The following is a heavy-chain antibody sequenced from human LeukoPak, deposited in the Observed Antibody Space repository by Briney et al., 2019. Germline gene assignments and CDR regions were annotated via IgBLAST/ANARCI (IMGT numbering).Heavy chain of an antibody. CDR2: IGYGGSDT. V-gene: IGHV3-23*01. Sequence: GGSLRLSCTVSGFTLSSYEMTWFRQAPGKGLEWVSSIGYGGSDTHYADSVKGRFTVSRDNSKNTLYLQLNRLRADDTAVYYCTRNSVWYGVSWGQGTLVSVSS. D-gene: IGHD6-19*01. CDR3: TRNSVWYGVS. CDR1: GFTLSSYE. J-gene: IGHJ4*02.